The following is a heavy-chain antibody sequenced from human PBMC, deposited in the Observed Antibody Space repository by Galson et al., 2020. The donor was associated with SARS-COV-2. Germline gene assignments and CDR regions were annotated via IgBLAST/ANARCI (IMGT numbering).Heavy chain of an antibody. J-gene: IGHJ4*02. V-gene: IGHV3-7*01. CDR1: GFTFSKYW. CDR3: SGWYLAMGN. CDR2: INQDGSEK. Sequence: GGSLRLSCAASGFTFSKYWMRWVRQAPGKGLEWVANINQDGSEKYYVDSVKGRFTISRDNPKNSLYLQMNSLRAEDTAVYYCSGWYLAMGNWGQGTLVTVSS. D-gene: IGHD6-19*01.